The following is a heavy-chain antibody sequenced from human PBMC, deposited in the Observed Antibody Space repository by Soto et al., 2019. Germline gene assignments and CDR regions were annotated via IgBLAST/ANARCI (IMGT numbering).Heavy chain of an antibody. J-gene: IGHJ4*02. CDR3: ARGISGSYPLDY. D-gene: IGHD1-26*01. CDR2: IIPIFGTA. Sequence: SVKVSCKASGGTFSSYAISWVRQAPGQGLEWMGGIIPIFGTANYAQKFQGKVTITADKSTSTAYMELSSLRSEDTAVYYCARGISGSYPLDYWGQGTLVTVSS. V-gene: IGHV1-69*06. CDR1: GGTFSSYA.